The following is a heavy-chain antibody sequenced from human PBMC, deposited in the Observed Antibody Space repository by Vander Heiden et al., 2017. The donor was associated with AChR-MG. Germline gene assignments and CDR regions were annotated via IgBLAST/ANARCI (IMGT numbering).Heavy chain of an antibody. D-gene: IGHD3-9*01. J-gene: IGHJ6*02. Sequence: QITLEESGPTLVKPTQTLTLTCTFSGFSLSTSGVGVGWIRQPPGKALEWLALIYWDDDKRYSPSLKSRLTITKDTSKNQVVLTMTNMDPVDTATYYCARSLSVRYFDKGAYYYYGMDVWGQGTTVTVSS. V-gene: IGHV2-5*02. CDR3: ARSLSVRYFDKGAYYYYGMDV. CDR1: GFSLSTSGVG. CDR2: IYWDDDK.